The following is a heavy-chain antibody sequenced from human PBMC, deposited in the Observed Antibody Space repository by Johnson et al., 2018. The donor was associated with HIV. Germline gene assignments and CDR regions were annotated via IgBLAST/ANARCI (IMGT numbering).Heavy chain of an antibody. Sequence: QVQLVESGGGLVKPGGSLRLSCAASGFTFSDYYMSWIRQAPGKGLEWVSYISESGTTIYYADSVKGRFTISRDNAKHSLYLQMNSLRAEDTAVYFCAREYYYDSSGTPVFDIWCQGTMVTVSS. V-gene: IGHV3-11*04. CDR3: AREYYYDSSGTPVFDI. CDR1: GFTFSDYY. J-gene: IGHJ3*02. CDR2: ISESGTTI. D-gene: IGHD3-22*01.